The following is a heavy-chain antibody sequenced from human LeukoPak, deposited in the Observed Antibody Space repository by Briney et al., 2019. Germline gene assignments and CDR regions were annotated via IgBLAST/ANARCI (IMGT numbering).Heavy chain of an antibody. Sequence: GESLKISCKGSGYSFTSYWIGWVRQIPGKGLEWIGIIYPGDSDTRYSPSFQGQVTTSADKSISTAYLQWSSLKASDTAMYYCARRYYGSGSYYNWFDPWGQGTLVTVSS. V-gene: IGHV5-51*01. CDR1: GYSFTSYW. CDR2: IYPGDSDT. J-gene: IGHJ5*02. D-gene: IGHD3-10*01. CDR3: ARRYYGSGSYYNWFDP.